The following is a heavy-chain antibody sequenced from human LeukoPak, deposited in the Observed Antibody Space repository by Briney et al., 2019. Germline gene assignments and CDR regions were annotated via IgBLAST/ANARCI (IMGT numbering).Heavy chain of an antibody. CDR2: MSSSSSYI. Sequence: VGSLRLSCVASGLSFGSYSMSWVRQAPGKGLEWVSSMSSSSSYISYADSVKGRFTISRESAKNSLFLQLNSLRDEDTAVYYCATGPIFGVIYYVDVWGKGTTVTVSS. CDR3: ATGPIFGVIYYVDV. D-gene: IGHD3-3*01. CDR1: GLSFGSYS. V-gene: IGHV3-21*06. J-gene: IGHJ6*03.